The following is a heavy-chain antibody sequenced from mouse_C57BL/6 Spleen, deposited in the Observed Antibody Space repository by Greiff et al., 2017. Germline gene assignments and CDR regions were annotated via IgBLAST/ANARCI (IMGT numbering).Heavy chain of an antibody. CDR1: GYTFTSYW. D-gene: IGHD2-3*01. Sequence: QVQLQQPGTELVKPGASVKLSCKASGYTFTSYWMHWVKQRPGQGLEWIGNINPSNGGSNYNEKFKSKATLTVDKSSSTAYMQLSSLTSEDSAVYYCARSEDGYYVPYAMDYWGQGTSVTVSS. J-gene: IGHJ4*01. CDR3: ARSEDGYYVPYAMDY. CDR2: INPSNGGS. V-gene: IGHV1-53*01.